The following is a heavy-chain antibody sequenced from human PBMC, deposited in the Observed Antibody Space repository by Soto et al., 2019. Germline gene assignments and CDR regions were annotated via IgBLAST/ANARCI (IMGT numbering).Heavy chain of an antibody. CDR2: ISAYNGNT. CDR3: ARDRSINDY. Sequence: GASVKVSCKASGYTFTSYAMHWVRQAPGQGLEWMGWISAYNGNTNYAQKFQGRVTMTTDTSTSTVYMELRSLRSDDTAVYYCARDRSINDYWGQGTLVTVSS. V-gene: IGHV1-18*01. J-gene: IGHJ4*02. CDR1: GYTFTSYA.